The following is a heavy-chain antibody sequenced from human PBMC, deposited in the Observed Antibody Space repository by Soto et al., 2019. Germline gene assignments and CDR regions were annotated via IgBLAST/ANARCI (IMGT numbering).Heavy chain of an antibody. Sequence: QVQLVESGGGVVQPGRSLRLSCAASGFTFSSYGMHWVRQAPGKGLEWVAVISYDGSNKYYADSVKGRFTISRDNSKNKLYLQMNSLRAEDTAVYYCAKVGHCSGGSCYSYYYYYYMDVWGKGTTVTVSS. V-gene: IGHV3-30*18. CDR2: ISYDGSNK. J-gene: IGHJ6*03. D-gene: IGHD2-15*01. CDR3: AKVGHCSGGSCYSYYYYYYMDV. CDR1: GFTFSSYG.